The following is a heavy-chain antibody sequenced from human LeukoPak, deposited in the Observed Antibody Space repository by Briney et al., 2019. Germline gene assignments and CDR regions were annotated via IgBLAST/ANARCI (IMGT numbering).Heavy chain of an antibody. V-gene: IGHV5-51*01. Sequence: GESLKISCKGSGYSFPSYWIVWVRQRPGEGLEWMGIIYPGDSDIRYSPSFQGQVTISADESISTAYLQWSSLKASDTAMYFCARLDVVVTAPFDYWGQGTLVTVSS. D-gene: IGHD2-21*02. J-gene: IGHJ4*02. CDR1: GYSFPSYW. CDR3: ARLDVVVTAPFDY. CDR2: IYPGDSDI.